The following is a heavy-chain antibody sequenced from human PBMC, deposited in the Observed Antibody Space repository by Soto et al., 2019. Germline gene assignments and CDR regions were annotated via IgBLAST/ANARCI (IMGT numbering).Heavy chain of an antibody. J-gene: IGHJ4*02. CDR3: ARDPPPMIDY. CDR1: VYTFTNYA. CDR2: INAGNGNT. Sequence: EASVKVSCKPSVYTFTNYAIHWVRQAPGQRLEWMGWINAGNGNTKYSQKFQGRVTFTRDTSASTAYMELSSLRSEDTAVYYCARDPPPMIDYWGQGTLVTVSS. V-gene: IGHV1-3*01.